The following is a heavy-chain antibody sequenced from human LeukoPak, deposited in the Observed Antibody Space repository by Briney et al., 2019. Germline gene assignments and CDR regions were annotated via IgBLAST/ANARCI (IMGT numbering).Heavy chain of an antibody. CDR2: ISSSGSTI. V-gene: IGHV3-48*03. D-gene: IGHD3-16*02. CDR3: ARAGFLITFGGVIS. CDR1: GFTFSSYE. Sequence: GGSLRLSCAASGFTFSSYEMNWVRQTPGKGLEWVSYISSSGSTIYYADSVKGRFTISRDNAKNSLNLQMNSLRAEDTAVYYCARAGFLITFGGVISWGQGTLVTVSS. J-gene: IGHJ5*02.